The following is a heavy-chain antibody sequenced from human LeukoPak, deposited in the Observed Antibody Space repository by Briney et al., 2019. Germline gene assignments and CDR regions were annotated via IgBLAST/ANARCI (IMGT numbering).Heavy chain of an antibody. Sequence: SETLSLTCAVSGYSISSGYFWGWIRQPPGKGLEWIGEINHSGSTNYNPSLKSRVTISVDTSKNQFSLKLSSVTAADTAVYYCARGLRLGYCSSTSCRYYMDVWGKGTTVTVSS. CDR1: GYSISSGYF. CDR2: INHSGST. D-gene: IGHD2-2*01. V-gene: IGHV4-38-2*01. J-gene: IGHJ6*03. CDR3: ARGLRLGYCSSTSCRYYMDV.